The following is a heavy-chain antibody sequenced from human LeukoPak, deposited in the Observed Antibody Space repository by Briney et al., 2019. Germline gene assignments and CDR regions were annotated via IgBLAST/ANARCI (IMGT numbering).Heavy chain of an antibody. CDR1: GGSISSGGYY. D-gene: IGHD3-10*01. CDR2: IYYSGST. Sequence: SETLSLTCTVSGGSISSGGYYWSWIRQPPGKGLEWIGSIYYSGSTYYNSSLKSRVTISVDTSKNQFSLKLSSVTAADTAVYYCARDRVVRGDGGMDVWGQGTTVTVSS. J-gene: IGHJ6*02. V-gene: IGHV4-39*07. CDR3: ARDRVVRGDGGMDV.